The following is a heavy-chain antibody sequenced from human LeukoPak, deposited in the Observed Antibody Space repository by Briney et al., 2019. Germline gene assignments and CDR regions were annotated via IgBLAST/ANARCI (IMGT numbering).Heavy chain of an antibody. J-gene: IGHJ4*02. D-gene: IGHD3-22*01. CDR1: GYSISSGYY. V-gene: IGHV4-38-2*02. CDR2: LYHSGST. Sequence: SSETLSLTCTVSGYSISSGYYWGWIRQPPGKGLEWIGSLYHSGSTYYNPSLKSRVTISGDTSKNQFSLKLSSLTAADTAVYYCARDYYDSSGYSEYWGQGTLVTVSS. CDR3: ARDYYDSSGYSEY.